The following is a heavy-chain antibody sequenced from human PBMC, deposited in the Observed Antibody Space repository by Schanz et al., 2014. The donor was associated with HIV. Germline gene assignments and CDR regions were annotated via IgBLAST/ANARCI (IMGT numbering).Heavy chain of an antibody. CDR1: GFTLEDYA. V-gene: IGHV3-9*01. CDR2: MSWNRRRI. CDR3: ASLEIGATYYYYYYMDV. J-gene: IGHJ6*02. D-gene: IGHD3-16*01. Sequence: EVQLMESGGGLVQPGRSLRLSCAASGFTLEDYAMHWVRQVPGKGLEWVSGMSWNRRRIGYGDAVKGRFTISRDNAKNTLYLQMNSLRAEDTAVYYCASLEIGATYYYYYYMDVWGQGTTVTVS.